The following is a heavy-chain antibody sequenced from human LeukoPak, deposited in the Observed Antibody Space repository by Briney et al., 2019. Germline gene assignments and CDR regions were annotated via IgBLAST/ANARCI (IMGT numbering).Heavy chain of an antibody. Sequence: GGSLRLSCAASTFSFSNYNMIWVRQAPGKGLEWVSSISSSSSYIYFADSVKGRFTISRDNAKNSLYLQMNSLRAEDTAVYYCARENDGDKGLDPWGQGTLVTVSS. CDR3: ARENDGDKGLDP. V-gene: IGHV3-21*01. J-gene: IGHJ5*02. CDR2: ISSSSSYI. D-gene: IGHD5-24*01. CDR1: TFSFSNYN.